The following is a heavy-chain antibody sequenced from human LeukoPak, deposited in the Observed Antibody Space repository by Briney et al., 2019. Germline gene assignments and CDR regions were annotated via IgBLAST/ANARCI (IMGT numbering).Heavy chain of an antibody. J-gene: IGHJ4*02. CDR1: GYRFTSQW. CDR2: IYPDDSQT. Sequence: GESLKISCTGAGYRFTSQWIGWVRQMPGKGLQWMGIIYPDDSQTKYSPSFQGQVTITVDKSISTAYLQWSSLKASDTAIYFCARHTYGESDPYYCDYWGQGTLVTVSS. D-gene: IGHD3-16*01. CDR3: ARHTYGESDPYYCDY. V-gene: IGHV5-51*01.